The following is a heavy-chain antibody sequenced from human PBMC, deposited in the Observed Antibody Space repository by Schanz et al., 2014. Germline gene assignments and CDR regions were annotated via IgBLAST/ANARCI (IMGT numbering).Heavy chain of an antibody. CDR2: IRYNGINE. J-gene: IGHJ4*02. CDR3: AGGPRGGYIEY. V-gene: IGHV3-30*02. CDR1: GFTFSNYG. D-gene: IGHD3-16*01. Sequence: QVQLVESGGGVVQPGGSLRLSCAASGFTFSNYGLHWVRQAPGKGLEWVAFIRYNGINEYYEDSVKGRFSISRDNARNPLHLQMDSLRDEDTAVYYCAGGPRGGYIEYWGQGTLVIVSS.